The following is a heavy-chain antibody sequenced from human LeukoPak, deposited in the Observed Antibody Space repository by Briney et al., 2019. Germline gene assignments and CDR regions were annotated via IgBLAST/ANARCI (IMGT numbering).Heavy chain of an antibody. CDR2: IRYDGTNK. D-gene: IGHD2-21*01. CDR3: AKDHTLRAGDGDAFDI. CDR1: GFTFSRYG. Sequence: PGGSLRLSCAASGFTFSRYGMHWVRQAPGKGLEWVAFIRYDGTNKEYADSVKGRFTISRDNSKNTVYLLMNSLRTEDTAVYYCAKDHTLRAGDGDAFDIWGQGTMVTVSS. J-gene: IGHJ3*02. V-gene: IGHV3-30*02.